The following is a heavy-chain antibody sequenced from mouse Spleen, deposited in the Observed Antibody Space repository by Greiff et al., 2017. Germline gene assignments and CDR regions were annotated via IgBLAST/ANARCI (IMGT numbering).Heavy chain of an antibody. V-gene: IGHV1-19*01. CDR3: ARRELGLWYFDV. CDR1: GYTFTDYY. D-gene: IGHD4-1*01. CDR2: INPYNGGT. Sequence: VQLQQSGPVLVKPGASVKMSCKASGYTFTDYYMNWVKQSHGKSLEWIGVINPYNGGTSYNQKFKGKATLTVDKSSSTAYMELNSLTSEDSAVYYCARRELGLWYFDVWGAGTTVTVSS. J-gene: IGHJ1*01.